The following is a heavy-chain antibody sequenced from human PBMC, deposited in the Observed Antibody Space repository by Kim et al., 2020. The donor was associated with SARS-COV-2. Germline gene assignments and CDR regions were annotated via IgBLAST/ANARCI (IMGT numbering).Heavy chain of an antibody. J-gene: IGHJ4*02. Sequence: GGSLRLSCAASGFTFDDYTIQWVRQVPGKGLEWVSLISRDGGEIKYADSVKGRFTISRDNSKKSVYLQMNSRRSEDTALYYCVRGQQWLIKNWGQGTQVTVSS. CDR1: GFTFDDYT. CDR2: ISRDGGEI. V-gene: IGHV3-43*01. D-gene: IGHD6-19*01. CDR3: VRGQQWLIKN.